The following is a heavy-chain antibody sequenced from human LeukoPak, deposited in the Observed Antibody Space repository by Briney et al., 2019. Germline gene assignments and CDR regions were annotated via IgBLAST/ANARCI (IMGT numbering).Heavy chain of an antibody. CDR3: ARLTTVNYYYGMDV. CDR1: GGTFSSYA. D-gene: IGHD4-17*01. Sequence: GASVKVSCKASGGTFSSYAISWVRQAPRQGLEWMGRIIPILGIANYAQKFQGRVTITADKSTSTAYMELSSLRSEDTAVYYCARLTTVNYYYGMDVWGQGTTVTVSS. CDR2: IIPILGIA. V-gene: IGHV1-69*04. J-gene: IGHJ6*02.